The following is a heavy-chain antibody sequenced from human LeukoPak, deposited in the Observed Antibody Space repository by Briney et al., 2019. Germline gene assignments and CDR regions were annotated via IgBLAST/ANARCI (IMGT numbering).Heavy chain of an antibody. D-gene: IGHD2/OR15-2a*01. V-gene: IGHV4-39*01. CDR3: GTTYYTRSLKSRLTISVDTSKNQFSLKLTSVTAADTAVYYCARHDYYGSLNWFDP. Sequence: PSETLSLTCIVSGGSLNSPNYYWGWIRQPPGKGLEWIGTIYYTGTTYYNPSPKSRLTVSVDTSKNQFNLTPTSVTAPHTTVYYTGTTYYTRSLKSRLTISVDTSKNQFSLKLTSVTAADTAVYYCARHDYYGSLNWFDPWGQGTLITVSS. CDR1: GGSLNSPNYY. CDR2: IYYTGTT. J-gene: IGHJ5*02.